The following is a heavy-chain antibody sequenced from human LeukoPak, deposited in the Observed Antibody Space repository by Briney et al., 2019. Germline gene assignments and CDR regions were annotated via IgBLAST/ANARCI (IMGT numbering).Heavy chain of an antibody. Sequence: SETLSLTCTVSGGSISSYYWSWIRQPPGKGLEWIGYIYYSGSTNYNPSLKSRVTISVDTSKNQFSLKLSSVTAADTAVYYCARDAHGSGSYYNPYGFDPWGQGTLVTVSS. CDR1: GGSISSYY. D-gene: IGHD3-10*01. CDR3: ARDAHGSGSYYNPYGFDP. J-gene: IGHJ5*02. V-gene: IGHV4-59*01. CDR2: IYYSGST.